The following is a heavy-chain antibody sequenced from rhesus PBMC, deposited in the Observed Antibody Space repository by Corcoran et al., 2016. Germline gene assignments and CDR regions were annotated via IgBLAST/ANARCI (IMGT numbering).Heavy chain of an antibody. Sequence: EVQLVESGGGLVQPGGSLRLSCAASGFTFSNYYMHWVRQAQGHGLEWVGLIRNKDNSYTTEYAAAVKGRFTIARDDSKNTLYLQMSSLKTEDTAVYYCTKGNIWTGYGLDSWGQGVVVTVSS. CDR1: GFTFSNYY. V-gene: IGHV3-13*01. D-gene: IGHD3-3*01. CDR3: TKGNIWTGYGLDS. J-gene: IGHJ6*01. CDR2: IRNKDNSYTT.